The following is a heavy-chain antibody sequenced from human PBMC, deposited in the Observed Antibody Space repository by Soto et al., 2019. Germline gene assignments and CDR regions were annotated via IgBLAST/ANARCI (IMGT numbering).Heavy chain of an antibody. CDR1: GFNFSTYW. CDR3: ATLRRDGSPVE. CDR2: IKYDGSEK. D-gene: IGHD1-26*01. V-gene: IGHV3-7*05. Sequence: GGARRLSCAASGFNFSTYWRNWVRQAPGKGLEWVANIKYDGSEKNYAASVMGRLIISRDNARNSLYLHMDSLRADDTAVYYCATLRRDGSPVEWGQGTLVTVSS. J-gene: IGHJ4*01.